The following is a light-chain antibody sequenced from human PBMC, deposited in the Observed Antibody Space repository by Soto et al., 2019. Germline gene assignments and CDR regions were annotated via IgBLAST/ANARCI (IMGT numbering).Light chain of an antibody. CDR1: SSDVGGYNY. CDR2: DVT. J-gene: IGLJ2*01. Sequence: QSVLTQPASVSGSPGQSITISCTGTSSDVGGYNYVSWYQQHPGKAPKLMIYDVTNRPSGVSNRFSGSKSGNTASLTISGLQAEDEAAYYCSSYTSSSTLGVIFGGGTKVTVL. V-gene: IGLV2-14*01. CDR3: SSYTSSSTLGVI.